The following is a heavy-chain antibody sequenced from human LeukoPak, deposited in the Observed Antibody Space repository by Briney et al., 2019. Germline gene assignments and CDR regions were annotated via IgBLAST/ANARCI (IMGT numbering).Heavy chain of an antibody. D-gene: IGHD3-10*01. Sequence: EASVKVSCKASGGTFSSYAISWVRQAPGQGLEWMGGIIPIFGTANYAQKFQGRVTITADESTSTAYMELSSLRSEDTAVYYCATTPSHAYYYGSGSYYYWGQGTLVTVSS. CDR3: ATTPSHAYYYGSGSYYY. V-gene: IGHV1-69*13. J-gene: IGHJ4*02. CDR2: IIPIFGTA. CDR1: GGTFSSYA.